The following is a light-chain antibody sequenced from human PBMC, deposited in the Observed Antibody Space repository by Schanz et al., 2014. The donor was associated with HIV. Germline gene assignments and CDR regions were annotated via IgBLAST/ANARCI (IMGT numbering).Light chain of an antibody. CDR2: GAS. CDR3: QQYDNWPPWT. Sequence: EFVLTQSPGTLSLSPGERAALSCRASQSFSSSHLAWYQQSPGQAPRLLIYGASTRASGIPARFSGSGSGTEFTLTISSLQSEDFAVYYCQQYDNWPPWTFGQGTRVEI. CDR1: QSFSSSH. V-gene: IGKV3-15*01. J-gene: IGKJ1*01.